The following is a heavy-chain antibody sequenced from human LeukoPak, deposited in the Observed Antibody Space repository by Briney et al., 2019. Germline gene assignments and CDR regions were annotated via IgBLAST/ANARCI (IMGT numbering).Heavy chain of an antibody. J-gene: IGHJ3*02. V-gene: IGHV1-24*01. CDR1: GYTLIELS. D-gene: IGHD1-26*01. CDR3: ATAEVGATGSDAFDI. Sequence: RASVKVSCKVSGYTLIELSMHWVRQAPGKGLEWMGGFDPEDGETIYAQKFQGRVTMTEDTSTDTAYMEPSSLRSEDTAVYYCATAEVGATGSDAFDIWGQGTMVTVSS. CDR2: FDPEDGET.